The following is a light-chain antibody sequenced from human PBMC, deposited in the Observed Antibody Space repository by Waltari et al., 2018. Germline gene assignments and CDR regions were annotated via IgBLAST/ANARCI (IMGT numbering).Light chain of an antibody. J-gene: IGLJ1*01. CDR1: QLADKF. Sequence: SHELTQPPSVSVAPGQTASIPCSGDQLADKFVCWSQHKSGQSPVLIIYQDSKRPSGIPERFSGSNSGNTATLTISGTQAMDEADYYCQAWDRSPSFGTGTKVSVL. V-gene: IGLV3-1*01. CDR3: QAWDRSPS. CDR2: QDS.